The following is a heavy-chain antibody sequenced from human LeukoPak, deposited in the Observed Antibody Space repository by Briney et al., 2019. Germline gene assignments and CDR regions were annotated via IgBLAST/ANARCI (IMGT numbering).Heavy chain of an antibody. D-gene: IGHD2-8*01. J-gene: IGHJ4*01. V-gene: IGHV3-20*04. CDR3: ATDRGYCTNGVCSYFFDY. CDR2: INWNGGST. CDR1: GFTFDDYA. Sequence: PGGSLRLSCADSGFTFDDYAMSWVRQAPGKGLEWVSGINWNGGSTGYADSVKGRFTISRDNAKNSLYLQMTSLRAEDTAFYYCATDRGYCTNGVCSYFFDYWGHGTLVTVSA.